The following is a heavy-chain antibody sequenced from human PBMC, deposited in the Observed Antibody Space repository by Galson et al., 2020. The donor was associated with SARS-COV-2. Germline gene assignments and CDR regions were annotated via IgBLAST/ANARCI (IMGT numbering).Heavy chain of an antibody. D-gene: IGHD3-10*01. V-gene: IGHV4-59*01. CDR3: ARLPVVRGVDY. J-gene: IGHJ4*02. CDR1: GGSINIYY. Sequence: ASETLSLTCTVSGGSINIYYWSWIRQPPGKGLKWIGNLNYGGKTNYNPSLKSRVNISVDTSKSQFSRTLSSVTAADTAVYYCARLPVVRGVDYWGQGTLVTVSS. CDR2: LNYGGKT.